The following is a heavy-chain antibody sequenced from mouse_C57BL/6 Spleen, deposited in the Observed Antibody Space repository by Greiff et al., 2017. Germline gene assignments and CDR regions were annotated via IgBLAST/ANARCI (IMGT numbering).Heavy chain of an antibody. D-gene: IGHD1-1*01. Sequence: QVQLQQSGAELARPGASVKLSCKASGYTFTSYGISWVKQRTGQGLEWIGEIYPRSGNTYYNEKFKGKATLTADKSSSTAYMELRSLTSEDSAVYFCARDYYGSSYDYYAMGYWGQGTSVTVAS. J-gene: IGHJ4*01. CDR2: IYPRSGNT. V-gene: IGHV1-81*01. CDR1: GYTFTSYG. CDR3: ARDYYGSSYDYYAMGY.